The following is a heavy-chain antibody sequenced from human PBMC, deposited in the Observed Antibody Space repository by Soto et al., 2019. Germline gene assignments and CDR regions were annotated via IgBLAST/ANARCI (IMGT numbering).Heavy chain of an antibody. Sequence: PGGSLRLSCAASGFTFNDHAMHWVRQTPAMGLEWVAGITWNSASTAYADSVEGRFTISRDNSNNSLYLQMNSLRSEDTAVYYCAKVSPMGYFFDFWGQGTLVTVSS. J-gene: IGHJ4*02. CDR3: AKVSPMGYFFDF. CDR1: GFTFNDHA. CDR2: ITWNSAST. V-gene: IGHV3-9*01.